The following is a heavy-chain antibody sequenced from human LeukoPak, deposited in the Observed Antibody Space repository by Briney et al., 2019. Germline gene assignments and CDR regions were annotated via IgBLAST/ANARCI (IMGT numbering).Heavy chain of an antibody. CDR1: GYSISSGYY. CDR3: ARAGLYCDNNNCTVEWFDP. J-gene: IGHJ5*02. D-gene: IGHD2/OR15-2a*01. Sequence: PSETLSLTCAVSGYSISSGYYWGWIRQPPGKGLEWIGSFYHSGSTYYNPSLKSRVSISVDTSKNQFSLKLSSVTAADTAVYYCARAGLYCDNNNCTVEWFDPWGQGTLVTVSS. CDR2: FYHSGST. V-gene: IGHV4-38-2*01.